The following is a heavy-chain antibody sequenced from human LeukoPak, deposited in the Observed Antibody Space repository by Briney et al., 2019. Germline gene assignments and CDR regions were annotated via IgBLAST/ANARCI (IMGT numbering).Heavy chain of an antibody. D-gene: IGHD3-10*01. CDR3: TTDYFGSGNF. Sequence: GGSLRLSCAVSGITFSSAWMSWVRQVPGKGLEWVGRIKSKTDGATTDYAAPVKGRFTISRDDSKNTLYLQMNSLKTEDTAVYYCTTDYFGSGNFWGQGTLVTASS. V-gene: IGHV3-15*05. CDR2: IKSKTDGATT. CDR1: GITFSSAW. J-gene: IGHJ4*02.